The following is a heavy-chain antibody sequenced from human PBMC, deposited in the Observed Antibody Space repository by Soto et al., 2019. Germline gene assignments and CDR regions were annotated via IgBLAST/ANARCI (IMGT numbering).Heavy chain of an antibody. Sequence: QLQLQESGPGLVKPSETLSLNCTVSGGSISSSSYYWGWIRQTTGKGLEWIGSIDYSGSTYYKPSLQHQVTLSEDTSKNQFPLKLSSVTAADTAVYYCARSPLASFDYWGQGTLVTVSS. CDR1: GGSISSSSYY. CDR3: ARSPLASFDY. CDR2: IDYSGST. J-gene: IGHJ4*02. V-gene: IGHV4-39*01.